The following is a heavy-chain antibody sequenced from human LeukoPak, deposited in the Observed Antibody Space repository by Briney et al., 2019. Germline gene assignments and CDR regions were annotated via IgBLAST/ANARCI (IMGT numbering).Heavy chain of an antibody. Sequence: SETLSLTCTVSGGSISSTSYYWGWIRQPPGKGLEWLGNIYYSGSTYYNPSLKSRVTISVDMSKKQFSLKLSSVTAADTAVYYCAGEIYSSGWYCDYWGQGTLVTVSS. CDR2: IYYSGST. CDR3: AGEIYSSGWYCDY. D-gene: IGHD6-19*01. J-gene: IGHJ4*02. CDR1: GGSISSTSYY. V-gene: IGHV4-39*02.